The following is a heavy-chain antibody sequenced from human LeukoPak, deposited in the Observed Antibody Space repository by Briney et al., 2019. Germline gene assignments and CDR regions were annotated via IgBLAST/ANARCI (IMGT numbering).Heavy chain of an antibody. CDR3: ARGEGITQLGYYYYYMDV. CDR1: GGTFSSYA. CDR2: IILIFGSA. J-gene: IGHJ6*03. D-gene: IGHD1-1*01. Sequence: GASVKVSCKASGGTFSSYAITWVRQAPGQGLEWMGGIILIFGSANYAQKFQGRVTMTRDTSISTAYMELSRLRSDDTAVYYCARGEGITQLGYYYYYMDVWGKGTTVTISS. V-gene: IGHV1-69*05.